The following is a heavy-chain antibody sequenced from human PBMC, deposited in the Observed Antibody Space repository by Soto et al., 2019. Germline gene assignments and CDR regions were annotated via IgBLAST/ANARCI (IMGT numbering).Heavy chain of an antibody. J-gene: IGHJ4*02. D-gene: IGHD5-18*01. CDR1: GFTFNTYG. CDR3: GRGYNYADH. Sequence: QVQLVESGGGVVQPGTSLRLSCAASGFTFNTYGMHWVRQALGKGLEWVAVIWYDGSNINYSDSVKGRFTISRDNSKNMVFLHMNSLRVEDTGVYYCGRGYNYADHWGQGALVTVSS. CDR2: IWYDGSNI. V-gene: IGHV3-33*01.